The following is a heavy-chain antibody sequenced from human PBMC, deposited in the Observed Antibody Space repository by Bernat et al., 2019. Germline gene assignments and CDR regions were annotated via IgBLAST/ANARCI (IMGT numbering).Heavy chain of an antibody. CDR3: AGDVFAYSGYDSGFDP. D-gene: IGHD5-12*01. V-gene: IGHV3-33*01. Sequence: QVQLVESGGGVVQPGRSLRLSCAASGFTFSSYGMHWVRQAPGKGLEWVAVIWYDGSNKYYADSVKGRFTISRDNSKNTLYLQMNSLRAEDTAVYYCAGDVFAYSGYDSGFDPWGQGTQVTVSP. J-gene: IGHJ5*02. CDR2: IWYDGSNK. CDR1: GFTFSSYG.